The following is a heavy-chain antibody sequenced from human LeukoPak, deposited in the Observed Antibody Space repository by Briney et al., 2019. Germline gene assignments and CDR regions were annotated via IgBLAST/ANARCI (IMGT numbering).Heavy chain of an antibody. CDR3: ARHIGYSSSWAMDV. V-gene: IGHV5-51*01. CDR2: IYPGDSDT. J-gene: IGHJ6*03. Sequence: GESLKISFQGSGYSFTSYWIGWVRPLPGKGLEWMGIIYPGDSDTRYSPSFQGQVTISADKSISTAYLQWSSLKASDTAMYYCARHIGYSSSWAMDVWGKGTTVTVSS. D-gene: IGHD6-13*01. CDR1: GYSFTSYW.